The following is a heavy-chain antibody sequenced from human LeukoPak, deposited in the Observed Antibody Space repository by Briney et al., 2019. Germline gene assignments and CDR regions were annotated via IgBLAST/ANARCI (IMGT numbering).Heavy chain of an antibody. J-gene: IGHJ4*02. V-gene: IGHV1-2*02. CDR3: FWSGYYSDYFDY. D-gene: IGHD3-3*01. CDR2: INPNSGGT. CDR1: GYTFAGYY. Sequence: ASVKVSCKASGYTFAGYYMHWVRQAPGQGLEWMGWINPNSGGTTYAQKFQGRVTMTRDTSISTAYMELSRLRSDDTAVYYCFWSGYYSDYFDYWGQGTLVTVSS.